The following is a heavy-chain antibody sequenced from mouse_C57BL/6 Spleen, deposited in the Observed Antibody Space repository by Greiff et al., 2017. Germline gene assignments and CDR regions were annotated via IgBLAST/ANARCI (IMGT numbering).Heavy chain of an antibody. D-gene: IGHD1-1*01. V-gene: IGHV1-82*01. Sequence: QVQLQQSGPELVKPGASVKISCKASGYAFSSSWMNWVKQRPGKGLEWIGRIYPGDGDTKYNGKFKGKATLPADTSSSTAYMQHSSLTSDDSAVYCGAIMTTVVAHWYCDVWGTGTTVTVAS. CDR1: GYAFSSSW. CDR2: IYPGDGDT. J-gene: IGHJ1*03. CDR3: AIMTTVVAHWYCDV.